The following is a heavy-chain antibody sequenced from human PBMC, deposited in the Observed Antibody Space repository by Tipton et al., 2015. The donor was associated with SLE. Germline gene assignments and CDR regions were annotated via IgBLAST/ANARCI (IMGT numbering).Heavy chain of an antibody. CDR2: INHSGST. D-gene: IGHD6-6*01. CDR1: GGSFSGYY. CDR3: ARVRAARLYYYYGMDV. V-gene: IGHV4-34*01. Sequence: LRLSCAVYGGSFSGYYWSWIRQPPGKGLEWIGEINHSGSTNYNPSLKSRVTISVDTSKNQFSLKLSSVTAADTAVYYCARVRAARLYYYYGMDVWGQGTTVTVSS. J-gene: IGHJ6*02.